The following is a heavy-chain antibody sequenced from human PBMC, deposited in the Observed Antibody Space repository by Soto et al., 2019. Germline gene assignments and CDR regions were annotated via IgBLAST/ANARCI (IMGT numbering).Heavy chain of an antibody. Sequence: GGSLRLSCAASGFTFKNYAMNWVRQAPGRGLEWVSDISGSGGSTYYADSVKGRFTISRDNSKNTLYLQMDSLRAEDTAVYYCAKARGTYYYYGMDVWGQGTTVTVSS. D-gene: IGHD1-26*01. V-gene: IGHV3-23*01. CDR3: AKARGTYYYYGMDV. J-gene: IGHJ6*02. CDR2: ISGSGGST. CDR1: GFTFKNYA.